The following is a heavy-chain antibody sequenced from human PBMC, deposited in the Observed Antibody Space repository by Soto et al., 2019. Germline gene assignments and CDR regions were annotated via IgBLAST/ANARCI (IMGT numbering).Heavy chain of an antibody. J-gene: IGHJ5*02. CDR3: AILRNDDWFDP. CDR1: GFVFSTYD. D-gene: IGHD1-1*01. V-gene: IGHV3-33*03. CDR2: IWYDGSQK. Sequence: QVHLVESGGGVVQPGRSLRLSCEGSGFVFSTYDMHWVRQAPGKGLEWVAHIWYDGSQKFYADSVKGRFTIARDNSQNTVYLQMSSLRVEDTAVSYCAILRNDDWFDPWGQGTLVTVYS.